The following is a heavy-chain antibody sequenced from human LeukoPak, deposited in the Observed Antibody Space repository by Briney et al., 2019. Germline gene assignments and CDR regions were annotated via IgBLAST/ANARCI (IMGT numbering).Heavy chain of an antibody. CDR2: FSYSGNT. J-gene: IGHJ4*02. Sequence: SETLSLTCTVSGGSVSSRSFYWGWIRQPPGKGLEWIGSFSYSGNTYYDPSLTGRVTIAVDTSTNQFSLNIYSVTAADTAVYYCARVGTRNFYFDYWGQGALVTVSS. CDR1: GGSVSSRSFY. CDR3: ARVGTRNFYFDY. V-gene: IGHV4-39*07. D-gene: IGHD2-2*01.